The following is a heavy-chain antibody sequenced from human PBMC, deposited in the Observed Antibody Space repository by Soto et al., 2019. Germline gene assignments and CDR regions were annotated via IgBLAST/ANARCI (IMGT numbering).Heavy chain of an antibody. CDR2: IYYSGST. V-gene: IGHV4-59*01. CDR3: ARDRSSSRYSDY. Sequence: SETLSLTCTVSGGSISSYYWSWIRQPPGKGLEWIGYIYYSGSTNYNPSLKSRVTISVDTSKNQFSLKLSSVTAADTAVYYCARDRSSSRYSDYWGQGTLVTVSS. CDR1: GGSISSYY. J-gene: IGHJ4*02. D-gene: IGHD6-6*01.